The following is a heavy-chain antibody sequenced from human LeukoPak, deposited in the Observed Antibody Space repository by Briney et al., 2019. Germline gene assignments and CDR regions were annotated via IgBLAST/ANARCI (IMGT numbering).Heavy chain of an antibody. V-gene: IGHV3-9*03. J-gene: IGHJ4*02. CDR3: AKAVTIGRLDLDY. D-gene: IGHD4-17*01. CDR1: GFTFDDYA. Sequence: GGSLRLSCAASGFTFDDYAMHWVRQAPGKGQEWVSGISWNSGSIGYADSVKGRFTISRDNAKNSLYLQMNSLRAEDMALYYCAKAVTIGRLDLDYWGQGTLVTVSS. CDR2: ISWNSGSI.